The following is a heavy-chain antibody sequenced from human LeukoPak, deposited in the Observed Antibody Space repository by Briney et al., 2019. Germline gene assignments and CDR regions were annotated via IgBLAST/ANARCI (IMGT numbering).Heavy chain of an antibody. Sequence: PSETLSLTCAVYGGSFSGDYWSWIRHYPGKGLEWIGEINHSGSTNYNPSLKSRVTISVDTSKNQFSLKLSSVTAADTAVYYCARTHYDFWSGYLFFDYWGQGTLVTVSS. CDR1: GGSFSGDY. CDR3: ARTHYDFWSGYLFFDY. D-gene: IGHD3-3*01. J-gene: IGHJ4*02. V-gene: IGHV4-34*01. CDR2: INHSGST.